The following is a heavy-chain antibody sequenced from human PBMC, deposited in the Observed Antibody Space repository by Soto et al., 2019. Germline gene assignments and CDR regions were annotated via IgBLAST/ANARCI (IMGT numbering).Heavy chain of an antibody. CDR2: IYYSGST. Sequence: PSETLSLTCTVSGGSISSYYWSWIRQPPGKGLEWIGYIYYSGSTNYNPSLKSRVTISVDTSKNQFSLKLSSVTAADTAVYYCARVGVRGIHYYYGMDVWGQGTTVTVSS. CDR3: ARVGVRGIHYYYGMDV. CDR1: GGSISSYY. J-gene: IGHJ6*02. V-gene: IGHV4-59*12. D-gene: IGHD3-10*01.